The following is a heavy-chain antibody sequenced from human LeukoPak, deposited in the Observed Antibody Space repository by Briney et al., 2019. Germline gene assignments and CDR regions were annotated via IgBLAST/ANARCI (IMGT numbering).Heavy chain of an antibody. CDR3: ARDGFGTGSN. CDR2: IKQDGSEK. V-gene: IGHV3-7*03. D-gene: IGHD3-16*01. J-gene: IGHJ4*02. Sequence: GGSLRLSCAASGFTFSSYSMNWVRQAPGKGLEWVANIKQDGSEKNYVDSVKGRFIISRDNAKNSLYLQMNTLRADDTAVYYCARDGFGTGSNWGQGTLVTVSS. CDR1: GFTFSSYS.